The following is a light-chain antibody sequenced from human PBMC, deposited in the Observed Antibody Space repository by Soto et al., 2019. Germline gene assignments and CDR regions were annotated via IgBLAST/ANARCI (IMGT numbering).Light chain of an antibody. CDR2: EGS. V-gene: IGLV2-23*01. J-gene: IGLJ1*01. CDR3: CSYAGSSTYV. Sequence: QSVLTQPASVSGPPGQSITISCTGTSSYVGSYNLVSWYQQHPGKAPKLMIYEGSKRPSGVSNRFSGSKSGNTASLTISGLQAEDEADYYCCSYAGSSTYVFGTGTKVTVL. CDR1: SSYVGSYNL.